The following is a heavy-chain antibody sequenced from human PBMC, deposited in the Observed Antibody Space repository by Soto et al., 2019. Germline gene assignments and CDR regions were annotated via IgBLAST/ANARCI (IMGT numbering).Heavy chain of an antibody. Sequence: GGSLRLSCAASGFTFSSYSMNWVRQAPGKGLEWVSSISSSSSYIYYADSVKGRFTISRDNAKNSLYLQMNSLRAEDTAVYYCAPRWTMITFGGVAWGQGTLVTVSS. V-gene: IGHV3-21*01. CDR1: GFTFSSYS. D-gene: IGHD3-16*01. CDR2: ISSSSSYI. J-gene: IGHJ5*02. CDR3: APRWTMITFGGVA.